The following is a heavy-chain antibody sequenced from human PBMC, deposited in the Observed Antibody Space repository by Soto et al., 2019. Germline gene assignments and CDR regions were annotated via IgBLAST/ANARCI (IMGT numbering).Heavy chain of an antibody. CDR3: ARGFGRSHFDY. Sequence: QVQVQESGPGLVRPSETLSLTCTVSGGSISSRDSYWGWIRQPPGKGLELIGSFHYSGSTYYNPSLKSRVTISLDTSKNQLSLRVTSVTAADTAVYYCARGFGRSHFDYWGQGTLVTVSS. V-gene: IGHV4-39*01. CDR2: FHYSGST. J-gene: IGHJ4*02. D-gene: IGHD3-16*01. CDR1: GGSISSRDSY.